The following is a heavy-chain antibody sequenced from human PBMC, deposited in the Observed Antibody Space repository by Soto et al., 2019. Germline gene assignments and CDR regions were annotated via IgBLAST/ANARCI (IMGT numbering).Heavy chain of an antibody. CDR3: ARLPLRYFDWLLVPMQRPSFDI. Sequence: PSETLSLTCTVSGGSISSYYWSWIRQPPGKGLEWIGYIYYSGSTNYNPSLKSRVTISVDTSKNQFSLKLSSVTAADTAVYYCARLPLRYFDWLLVPMQRPSFDIWGQGTMVTVSS. V-gene: IGHV4-59*08. J-gene: IGHJ3*02. CDR1: GGSISSYY. CDR2: IYYSGST. D-gene: IGHD3-9*01.